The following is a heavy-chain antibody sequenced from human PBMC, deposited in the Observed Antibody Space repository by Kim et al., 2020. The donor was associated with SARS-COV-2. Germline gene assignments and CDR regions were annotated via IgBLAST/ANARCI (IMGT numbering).Heavy chain of an antibody. CDR1: GYTFTSYA. V-gene: IGHV1-3*01. CDR3: ARGGVNVAAKPWFDY. J-gene: IGHJ4*02. CDR2: INAGNGNT. Sequence: ASVKVSCKASGYTFTSYAMHWVRQAPGQRLEWMGWINAGNGNTKYSQKFQGRVTITRDTSASTAYMELSSLRSEDTAVYYCARGGVNVAAKPWFDYWGQGTWVPASS. D-gene: IGHD2-15*01.